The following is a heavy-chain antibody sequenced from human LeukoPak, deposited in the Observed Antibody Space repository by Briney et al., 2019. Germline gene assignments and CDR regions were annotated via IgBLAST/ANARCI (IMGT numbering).Heavy chain of an antibody. Sequence: ASVKVSRKASDYTFTSYGISRVRQAPGQGLEWMGWINTNTGNPIYAQGFTGQFVFSFDTSVSTAYLQISSLKAEDTAIYYCTSPPVRATDYWGQGTLVTVSS. CDR3: TSPPVRATDY. V-gene: IGHV7-4-1*02. J-gene: IGHJ4*02. CDR2: INTNTGNP. D-gene: IGHD1-26*01. CDR1: DYTFTSYG.